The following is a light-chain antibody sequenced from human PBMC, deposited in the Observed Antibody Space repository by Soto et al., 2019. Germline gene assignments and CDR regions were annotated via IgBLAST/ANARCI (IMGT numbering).Light chain of an antibody. CDR2: EVT. Sequence: QSVLTQPPSASGSPGQSVTLSCSGISSDIRDSNYVSWYQQHPGKAPKLVVSEVTKRPSGVPDRFSGSRSGTTAFLTIPGLQTEDEADYYCGSKAGSDKHVVFGGGTQLTVL. V-gene: IGLV2-8*01. CDR1: SSDIRDSNY. CDR3: GSKAGSDKHVV. J-gene: IGLJ2*01.